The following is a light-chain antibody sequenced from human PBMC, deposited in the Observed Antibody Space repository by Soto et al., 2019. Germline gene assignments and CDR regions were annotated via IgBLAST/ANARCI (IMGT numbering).Light chain of an antibody. V-gene: IGKV3-20*01. CDR2: GAS. Sequence: EVVLTQSPATLSLSPGERATLSCRASQSVIILLAWYQQKPGQAPRLLIYGASSRAIGIPDRFSGSVSGSDFILTINRLEPEDFAVYYCQQYGSSHTFGQGTRLEIK. CDR1: QSVIIL. CDR3: QQYGSSHT. J-gene: IGKJ5*01.